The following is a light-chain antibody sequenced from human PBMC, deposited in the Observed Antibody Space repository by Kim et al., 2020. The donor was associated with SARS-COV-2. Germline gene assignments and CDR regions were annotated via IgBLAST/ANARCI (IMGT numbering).Light chain of an antibody. V-gene: IGKV1-39*01. Sequence: DIQMTQSPSSLSASVGDRVTITCRASQSISTYLNWYQQKPGKAPKLLIYGASNLTSGVPSRFSGSGSGTDFTLTISTLQPEDFGTYYCQQGYSTFGQGTKLELK. J-gene: IGKJ2*01. CDR3: QQGYST. CDR2: GAS. CDR1: QSISTY.